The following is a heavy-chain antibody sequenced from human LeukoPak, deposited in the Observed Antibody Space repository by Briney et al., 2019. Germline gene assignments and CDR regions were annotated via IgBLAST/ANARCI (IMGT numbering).Heavy chain of an antibody. CDR2: IYWDDDK. CDR1: GFSLTTSGVG. J-gene: IGHJ4*02. V-gene: IGHV2-5*02. CDR3: AHRLDQRTNWNYGNFDY. D-gene: IGHD1-7*01. Sequence: ESGPTLLKPTQTLTLTCTFSGFSLTTSGVGVGWIRQPPGKALEWLALIYWDDDKRYSPSLRNRLSITKDTSKNQVVLTMTNVDTVDTATYYCAHRLDQRTNWNYGNFDYWGQGTLVTVSS.